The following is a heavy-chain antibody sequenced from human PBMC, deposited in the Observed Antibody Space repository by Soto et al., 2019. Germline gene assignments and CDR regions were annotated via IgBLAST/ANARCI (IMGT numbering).Heavy chain of an antibody. CDR2: ISGSGGTT. J-gene: IGHJ3*02. D-gene: IGHD2-2*01. CDR3: AKDPPSSSSNSCDI. CDR1: GFTIRRYA. V-gene: IGHV3-23*01. Sequence: GGSLRLSWPRIGFTIRRYAMNWVRQSPGQGLEWVSFISGSGGTTYYADSVKGRFTISRDKSKSTLFLQMDSLRAEDTAMYYCAKDPPSSSSNSCDIWGQGTMVTVSS.